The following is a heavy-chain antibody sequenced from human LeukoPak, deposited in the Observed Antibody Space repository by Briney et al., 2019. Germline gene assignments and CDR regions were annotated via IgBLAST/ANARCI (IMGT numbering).Heavy chain of an antibody. CDR2: INSDGSST. Sequence: GGSLRLSCAASGFTFSSYWMHWVSQAPGNGLVWVSRINSDGSSTSYADSVKGRFTISRDNAKNTLYLQMNSLRAEDTAVYYCARDLSYGSGDYWGQGILVTVSS. D-gene: IGHD3-10*01. CDR3: ARDLSYGSGDY. V-gene: IGHV3-74*01. J-gene: IGHJ4*02. CDR1: GFTFSSYW.